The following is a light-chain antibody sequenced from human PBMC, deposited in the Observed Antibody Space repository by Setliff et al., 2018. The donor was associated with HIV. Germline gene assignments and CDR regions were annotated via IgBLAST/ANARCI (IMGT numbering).Light chain of an antibody. CDR1: SSDVGGYNY. CDR2: EVS. V-gene: IGLV2-14*01. CDR3: TSYTSSYTLV. Sequence: ALAQPASVSGSPGQSITISCTGTSSDVGGYNYVSWYQQHPGKATKVMIYEVSNRPSGLSNRFSGAKSGNTPSLTISGLQAEDVADYHCTSYTSSYTLVFGTGTKGTV. J-gene: IGLJ1*01.